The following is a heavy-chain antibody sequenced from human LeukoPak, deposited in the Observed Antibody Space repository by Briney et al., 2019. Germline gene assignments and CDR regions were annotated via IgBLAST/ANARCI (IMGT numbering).Heavy chain of an antibody. Sequence: GGSVRVSCEASRYTLTSYYIHCVRQAPGQGREWVGIINHSGGSTGYAQKFPGRVTMTRNMSTSTVYMGLSSQRTEDTSVYYCARGRDYGLASLDYWGQGTLVTVSS. CDR3: ARGRDYGLASLDY. V-gene: IGHV1-46*01. J-gene: IGHJ4*02. D-gene: IGHD4-17*01. CDR1: RYTLTSYY. CDR2: INHSGGST.